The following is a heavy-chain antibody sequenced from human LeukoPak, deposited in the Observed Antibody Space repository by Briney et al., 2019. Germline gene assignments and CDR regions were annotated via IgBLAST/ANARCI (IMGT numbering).Heavy chain of an antibody. D-gene: IGHD3-22*01. CDR3: ARLTKCYYDSSGPFDY. J-gene: IGHJ4*02. V-gene: IGHV4-59*08. Sequence: SETLSLTCTVSGDSISNYHWSWIRQPPGKGLEWIGYIYYSGSTNYNPSLKSRVTISVDTSKNQFSLKLSSVTAADTAVYYCARLTKCYYDSSGPFDYWGQGTLVTVSS. CDR2: IYYSGST. CDR1: GDSISNYH.